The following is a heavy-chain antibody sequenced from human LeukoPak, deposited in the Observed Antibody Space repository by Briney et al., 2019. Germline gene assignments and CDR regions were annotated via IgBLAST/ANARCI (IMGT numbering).Heavy chain of an antibody. CDR3: ARDSFASGWQLTHKGWFDP. D-gene: IGHD6-19*01. Sequence: GASVKVSCKASGYTFTGYYMHWVRQAPGQGLEWMGWINPNSGGTNYAQKFQGRVTMTRDTSISTAYMELSRLRSDDTAVYYCARDSFASGWQLTHKGWFDPWGQGTLVTVSS. V-gene: IGHV1-2*02. CDR1: GYTFTGYY. J-gene: IGHJ5*02. CDR2: INPNSGGT.